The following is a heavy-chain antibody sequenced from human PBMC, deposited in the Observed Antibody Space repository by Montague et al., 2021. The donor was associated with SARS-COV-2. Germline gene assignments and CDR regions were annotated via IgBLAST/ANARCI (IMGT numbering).Heavy chain of an antibody. CDR1: GFTFSSYA. CDR2: IWFDGSQK. CDR3: ARAREHRSHLFGMDV. D-gene: IGHD6-19*01. J-gene: IGHJ6*02. Sequence: LSLSFSASGFTFSSYAMYWVRQAPSKGLEWVAVIWFDGSQKYYVDSVKGRFSISRDNFNNTLFLEMHSLRAEDSALYYCARAREHRSHLFGMDVWGQGTTVIVSS. V-gene: IGHV3-33*08.